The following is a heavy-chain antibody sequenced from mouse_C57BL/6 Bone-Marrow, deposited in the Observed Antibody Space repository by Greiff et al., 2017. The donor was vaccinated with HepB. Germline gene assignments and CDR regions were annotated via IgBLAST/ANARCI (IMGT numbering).Heavy chain of an antibody. CDR2: ISYDGSN. J-gene: IGHJ4*01. CDR3: AREGGAPYAMDY. CDR1: GYSITSGYY. Sequence: EVKLMESGPGLVKPSQSLSLTCSVTGYSITSGYYWNWIRQFPGNKLEWMGYISYDGSNNYNPSLKNRISITRDTSKNQFFLKLNSVTTEDTATYYCAREGGAPYAMDYWGQGTSVTVSS. V-gene: IGHV3-6*01.